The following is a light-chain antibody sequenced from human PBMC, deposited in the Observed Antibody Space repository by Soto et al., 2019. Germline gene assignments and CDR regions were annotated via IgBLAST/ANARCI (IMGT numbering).Light chain of an antibody. CDR3: QTWGTGSAIVV. CDR2: VNSGGSH. J-gene: IGLJ7*01. Sequence: QLVLTQSPSASASLGASVKLTCTLSSGHSNYAIAWHQQQPEKGPRYLMKVNSGGSHIKGDGIXERFSGSSSGAERFLFISXLQSXDXADYYCQTWGTGSAIVVFGGGTQLTVL. CDR1: SGHSNYA. V-gene: IGLV4-69*01.